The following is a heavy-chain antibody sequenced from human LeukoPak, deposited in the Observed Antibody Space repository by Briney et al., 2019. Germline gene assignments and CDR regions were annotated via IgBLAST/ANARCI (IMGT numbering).Heavy chain of an antibody. V-gene: IGHV3-30-3*01. Sequence: GRSLRLSCAASGFTFSSYAMHWVRQAPGKGLEWVVVISYDGSNKYYADSVKGRFTISRDNSKNTLYLQMNSLRAEDTAVYYCARAPRRQLNWFDPWGQGTLVTVSS. J-gene: IGHJ5*02. CDR3: ARAPRRQLNWFDP. D-gene: IGHD1-1*01. CDR2: ISYDGSNK. CDR1: GFTFSSYA.